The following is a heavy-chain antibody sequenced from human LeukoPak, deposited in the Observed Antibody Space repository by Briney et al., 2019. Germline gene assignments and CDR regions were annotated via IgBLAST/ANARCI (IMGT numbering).Heavy chain of an antibody. J-gene: IGHJ4*02. CDR2: ISGSGGST. D-gene: IGHD3-16*02. Sequence: QTGGSLRLSCAASGFTFSNYAMNWVRQAPGKGLEWVSAISGSGGSTYYADSVKGRFTISRDNSKNTLYLQMNSLRAEDTAVYHCATPPGVIGDYWGQGTLVTVSS. CDR3: ATPPGVIGDY. V-gene: IGHV3-23*01. CDR1: GFTFSNYA.